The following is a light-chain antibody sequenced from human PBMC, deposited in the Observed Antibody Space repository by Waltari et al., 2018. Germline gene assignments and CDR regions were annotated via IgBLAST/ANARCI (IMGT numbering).Light chain of an antibody. V-gene: IGKV2-30*02. CDR2: KVS. J-gene: IGKJ2*01. CDR1: QSLVHSDGNTY. Sequence: DVVMTQSPLSLPVTLGQPASISCRSSQSLVHSDGNTYLNWFQQRPGQSPRRLIYKVSNRDSGVPDRFSVSGSGTDFTLKISRVEAEDVGVYYCMQGTHYTFGQGTKLEIK. CDR3: MQGTHYT.